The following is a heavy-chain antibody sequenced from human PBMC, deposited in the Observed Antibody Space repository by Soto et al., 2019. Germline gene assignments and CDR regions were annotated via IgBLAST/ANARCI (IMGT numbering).Heavy chain of an antibody. V-gene: IGHV3-30*18. Sequence: PGGSLRLSCAASGFTFSSYGMHWVRQAPGKGLEWVAVISYDGSNKYYADSVKGRFTISRDNSKNTLYLQMNSLRAEDTAVYYCAKAIAAAGTPFDYWGQGTLVTV. D-gene: IGHD6-13*01. J-gene: IGHJ4*02. CDR2: ISYDGSNK. CDR3: AKAIAAAGTPFDY. CDR1: GFTFSSYG.